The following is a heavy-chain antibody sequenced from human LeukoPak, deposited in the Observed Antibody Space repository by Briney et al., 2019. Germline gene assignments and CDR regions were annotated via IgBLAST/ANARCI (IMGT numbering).Heavy chain of an antibody. CDR3: ARQGNNWFDP. CDR1: GFTFSRYG. Sequence: PGRSLRLSCAASGFTFSRYGMHWVRQAPGKGLEWVAVIWYDGSIKYYADSVKGRFTISRDNAKNSLYLQMNSLTAEDTAVYYCARQGNNWFDPWGQGTLVTVSS. V-gene: IGHV3-33*01. CDR2: IWYDGSIK. J-gene: IGHJ5*02.